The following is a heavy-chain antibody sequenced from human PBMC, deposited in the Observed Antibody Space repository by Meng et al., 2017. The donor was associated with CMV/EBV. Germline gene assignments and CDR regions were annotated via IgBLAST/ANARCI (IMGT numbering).Heavy chain of an antibody. V-gene: IGHV4-34*01. CDR2: INHSGST. CDR1: GGSFSGYY. Sequence: QVQPTQWGDRLLKPSATLSLTCAVYGGSFSGYYWSWIRQPPGKGLEWIGEINHSGSTNYNPSLKSRVTISVDTSKNQFSLKLSSVTAADTAVYYCARVWDSGWDYWGQGTLVTVSS. J-gene: IGHJ4*02. CDR3: ARVWDSGWDY. D-gene: IGHD3-22*01.